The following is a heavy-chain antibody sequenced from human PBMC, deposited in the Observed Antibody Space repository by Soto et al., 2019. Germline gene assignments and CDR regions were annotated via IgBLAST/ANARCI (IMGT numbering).Heavy chain of an antibody. Sequence: APAKVSCKASGYTFTSYYMHGVRQAPGQGLEWMGIINPSGGSTSYAQKFQGRVTMTRDTSTSTVYMELSSLRSEDTAVYYCARWGAVAGTQGNWYFDLWGRGNLVTVSS. CDR2: INPSGGST. V-gene: IGHV1-46*03. CDR1: GYTFTSYY. J-gene: IGHJ2*01. D-gene: IGHD6-19*01. CDR3: ARWGAVAGTQGNWYFDL.